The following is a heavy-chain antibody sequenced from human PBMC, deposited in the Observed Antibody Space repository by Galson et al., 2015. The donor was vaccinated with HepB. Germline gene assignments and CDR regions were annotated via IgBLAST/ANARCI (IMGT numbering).Heavy chain of an antibody. CDR1: GFTFNSYA. Sequence: SLRLSCAASGFTFNSYAMSWVRQAPGQGLEWVSTVSGSGGNTYYADSVKGRFIISRDNSKNTLSLHMNSLRAEDTAVYYCAKDRPKRVAVAVGILDLWGQGTLVTVSS. CDR2: VSGSGGNT. D-gene: IGHD6-19*01. J-gene: IGHJ5*02. V-gene: IGHV3-23*01. CDR3: AKDRPKRVAVAVGILDL.